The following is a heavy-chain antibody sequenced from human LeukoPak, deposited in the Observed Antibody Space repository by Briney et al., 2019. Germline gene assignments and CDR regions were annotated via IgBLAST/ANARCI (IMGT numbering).Heavy chain of an antibody. D-gene: IGHD4-17*01. CDR2: ISGSGGST. CDR1: GFTFSNYA. J-gene: IGHJ4*02. V-gene: IGHV3-23*01. CDR3: AKHPLFSYGDYVGFDY. Sequence: GGSLRLSCAASGFTFSNYAMTWVRQAPGKGLEWVSSISGSGGSTYYADSVKGRFTISRDNSKNTLFLQMNSLRAEDTAIYYCAKHPLFSYGDYVGFDYWGQGTLVTVSS.